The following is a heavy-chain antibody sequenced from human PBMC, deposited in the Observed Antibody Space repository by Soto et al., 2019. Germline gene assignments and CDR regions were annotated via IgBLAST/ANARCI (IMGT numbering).Heavy chain of an antibody. CDR2: IWYDGSNK. Sequence: GGSLRLSCAASGFTFSSYGMHWVRQAPGKGLEWVAVIWYDGSNKYYADSVKGRFTISRDNSKNTLYLQMNSLRAEDTAVYYCARVRGYCTNGVCYTHYFDYWGQGTLVTVSS. J-gene: IGHJ4*02. V-gene: IGHV3-33*01. CDR1: GFTFSSYG. D-gene: IGHD2-8*01. CDR3: ARVRGYCTNGVCYTHYFDY.